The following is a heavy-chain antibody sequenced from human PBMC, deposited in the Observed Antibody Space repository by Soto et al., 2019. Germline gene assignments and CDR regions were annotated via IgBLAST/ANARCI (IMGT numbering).Heavy chain of an antibody. CDR1: GFTFSSYA. D-gene: IGHD1-1*01. CDR2: ISGSGGST. J-gene: IGHJ4*02. CDR3: AKGYNWNDEVLVGLEYYFDY. Sequence: GGSLRLSCAASGFTFSSYAMSWVRQAPGKGLEWVSAISGSGGSTYYADSVKGRFTISRDNSKNTLYLQMNSLRAEDTAVYYCAKGYNWNDEVLVGLEYYFDYWGQGTLVTVSS. V-gene: IGHV3-23*01.